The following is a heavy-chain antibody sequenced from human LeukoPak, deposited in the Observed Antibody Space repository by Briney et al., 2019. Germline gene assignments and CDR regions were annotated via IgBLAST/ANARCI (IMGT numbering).Heavy chain of an antibody. CDR3: AKDQDGPAAGAWTSIDY. V-gene: IGHV3-30*18. CDR2: ISYAGSNK. J-gene: IGHJ4*02. Sequence: PGRSLRLSCAASGFTFNSYGMHWVRQAPGKGLEWVAVISYAGSNKYYADSVKGRFTISRDTSKNTLHLQMNSLRDEDTAVYYCAKDQDGPAAGAWTSIDYWGQGTLVTVSS. D-gene: IGHD6-13*01. CDR1: GFTFNSYG.